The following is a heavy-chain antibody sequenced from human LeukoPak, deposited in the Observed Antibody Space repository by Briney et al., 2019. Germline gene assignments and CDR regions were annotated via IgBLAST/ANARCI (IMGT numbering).Heavy chain of an antibody. CDR2: ISSSSSYM. V-gene: IGHV3-21*01. Sequence: PGGSLRLSCAASGFTFSNYSMNWVRQAPGKGLERVSSISSSSSYMYDSDSVKGRFTISRDNAKNSLYLLMNSLRAEDTAVYYCARDCERSYFPSGLPHSGYMDVWGKGTTVIVSS. D-gene: IGHD1-26*01. CDR1: GFTFSNYS. J-gene: IGHJ6*03. CDR3: ARDCERSYFPSGLPHSGYMDV.